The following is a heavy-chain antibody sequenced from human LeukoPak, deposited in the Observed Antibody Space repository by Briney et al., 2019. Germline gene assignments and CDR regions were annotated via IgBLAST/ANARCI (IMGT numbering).Heavy chain of an antibody. CDR1: GYSFTNYA. CDR3: ARDHSSSWPRYFDY. D-gene: IGHD6-13*01. CDR2: IIPIFGTT. J-gene: IGHJ4*02. V-gene: IGHV1-69*13. Sequence: SVKVSCKASGYSFTNYAMNWVRQAPGQGLEWMGGIIPIFGTTNYAQKFQGRVTITADESTSTAYMELSSLRSEDTAVYYCARDHSSSWPRYFDYWGQGTLVTVSS.